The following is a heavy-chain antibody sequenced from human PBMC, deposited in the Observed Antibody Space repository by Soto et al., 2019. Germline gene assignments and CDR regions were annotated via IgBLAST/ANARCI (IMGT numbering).Heavy chain of an antibody. V-gene: IGHV4-39*01. CDR3: ARRTGYYTRGYFQH. CDR2: IYYSGST. D-gene: IGHD3-3*01. J-gene: IGHJ1*01. CDR1: GGSISSNSYY. Sequence: QLQLQESGPGLVKPSETLSLTCTVSGGSISSNSYYWGWIRQPPGKGLEWIGSIYYSGSTYCNPSLKGRLPISVDTSKNQFSLKLSSVTAADTAVYYCARRTGYYTRGYFQHWGQGTLVTVSS.